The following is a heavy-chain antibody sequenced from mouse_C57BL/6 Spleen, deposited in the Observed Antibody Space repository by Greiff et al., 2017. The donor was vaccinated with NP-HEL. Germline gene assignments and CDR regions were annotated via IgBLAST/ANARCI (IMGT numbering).Heavy chain of an antibody. J-gene: IGHJ3*01. CDR1: GFTFSDYG. V-gene: IGHV5-17*01. CDR3: ANYYGSSLVAY. CDR2: ISSGSSTI. D-gene: IGHD1-1*01. Sequence: EVKLQESGGGLVKPGGSLKLSCAASGFTFSDYGMHWVRQAPEKGLEWVAYISSGSSTIYYADTVKGRFTISRDNAKNTLLLQMTSLRSEDTAMYYCANYYGSSLVAYWGQGTLVTVSA.